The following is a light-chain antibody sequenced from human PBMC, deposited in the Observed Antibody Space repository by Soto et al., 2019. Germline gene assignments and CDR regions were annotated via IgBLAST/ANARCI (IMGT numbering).Light chain of an antibody. J-gene: IGKJ5*01. V-gene: IGKV3-20*01. Sequence: EIVLTQSPGTLSLSPGERATLSCRASQSITNSYLAWYQQKPGQAPRLLIYVASRRATGIPDRFSGSGSGTDFTLTISRLEPEDFAVYYCQQYGSSPPITFGQGTRLEIK. CDR3: QQYGSSPPIT. CDR1: QSITNSY. CDR2: VAS.